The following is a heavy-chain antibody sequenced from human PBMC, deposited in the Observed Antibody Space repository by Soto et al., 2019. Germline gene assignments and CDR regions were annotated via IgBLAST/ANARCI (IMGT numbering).Heavy chain of an antibody. J-gene: IGHJ5*02. CDR1: GYTFTSYA. CDR3: ARESSGPRFDP. V-gene: IGHV1-46*01. Sequence: ASVKVSCKASGYTFTSYAMHWVRQAPGQGLEWMGIINPSGGSRTYAQKFQGRVTMTRDTSTGTVYMELSSLRSEDTAVYYCARESSGPRFDPWGQGTLVTVSS. D-gene: IGHD3-22*01. CDR2: INPSGGSR.